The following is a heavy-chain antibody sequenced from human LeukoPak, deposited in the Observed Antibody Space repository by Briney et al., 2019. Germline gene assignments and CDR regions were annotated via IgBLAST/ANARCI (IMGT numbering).Heavy chain of an antibody. CDR1: GFTFSSYA. CDR2: ISYDGSNK. J-gene: IGHJ6*02. CDR3: ARDYGGNGMDV. V-gene: IGHV3-30*14. D-gene: IGHD4-23*01. Sequence: GGSLRLSCAASGFTFSSYAMHWVRQAPGKGLEWVAVISYDGSNKYYADSVKGRFTISRDNSKNTLYLQMNSLRAEDTAVYYCARDYGGNGMDVWGQGTTVTVSS.